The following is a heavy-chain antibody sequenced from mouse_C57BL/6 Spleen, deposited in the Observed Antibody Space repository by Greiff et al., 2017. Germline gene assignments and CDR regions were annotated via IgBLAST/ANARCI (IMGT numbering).Heavy chain of an antibody. D-gene: IGHD4-1*02. Sequence: VQLVESGAELVRPGTSVKVSCKASGYAFTNYLIEWVKQRPGQGLEWIGVINPGSGGTNYNEKFKGKATLTADKSSSTAYMQLSSLTSEDSAVYFCARSTTAYYAMDYWGQGTSVTVSS. CDR2: INPGSGGT. V-gene: IGHV1-54*01. J-gene: IGHJ4*01. CDR1: GYAFTNYL. CDR3: ARSTTAYYAMDY.